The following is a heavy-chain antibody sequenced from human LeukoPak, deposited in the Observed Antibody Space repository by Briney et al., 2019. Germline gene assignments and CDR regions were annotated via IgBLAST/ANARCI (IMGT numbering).Heavy chain of an antibody. CDR3: ARAGIAAAGTLDY. V-gene: IGHV1-69*01. Sequence: SVKVSCKASGGTFSSYAISWVRQAPGQGLEWMGGIIPIFGTANYAQRFQGRVTITADESTSTAYMELSSLRSEDTAVYYCARAGIAAAGTLDYWGQGTLVTVSS. D-gene: IGHD6-13*01. CDR1: GGTFSSYA. J-gene: IGHJ4*02. CDR2: IIPIFGTA.